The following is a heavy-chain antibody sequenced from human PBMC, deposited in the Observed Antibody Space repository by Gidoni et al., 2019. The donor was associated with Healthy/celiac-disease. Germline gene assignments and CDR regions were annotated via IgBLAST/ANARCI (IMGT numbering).Heavy chain of an antibody. D-gene: IGHD2-2*01. J-gene: IGHJ6*02. CDR3: AKDLFLVVGPGGDV. CDR2: ILGSGGST. CDR1: GFTFSSYA. V-gene: IGHV3-23*01. Sequence: EVQLLESGGGLVQPGGSLRLSCAASGFTFSSYAMSWVSQAPGKGLAFVSAILGSGGSTYYADSVQGRFTLSSDHSKNTLYLQRTRLRAEHTAVYYCAKDLFLVVGPGGDVWCQGTTVTFSS.